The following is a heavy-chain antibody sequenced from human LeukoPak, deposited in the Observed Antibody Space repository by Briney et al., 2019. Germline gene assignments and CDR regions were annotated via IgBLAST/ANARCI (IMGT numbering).Heavy chain of an antibody. CDR2: IYYSGST. J-gene: IGHJ4*02. D-gene: IGHD1-1*01. CDR3: ARYVEGVDY. V-gene: IGHV4-30-4*01. CDR1: GGSVSSGDYY. Sequence: PSETLSLTCTVSGGSVSSGDYYWSWIRQPPGKGLEWIGYIYYSGSTYYNPSLKSRVTISEDTSKNQFSLKLSSVTAADTAVYYCARYVEGVDYWGQGTLVTVSS.